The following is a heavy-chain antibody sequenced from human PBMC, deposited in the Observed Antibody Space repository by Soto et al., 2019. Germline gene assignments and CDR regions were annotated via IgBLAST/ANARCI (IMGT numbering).Heavy chain of an antibody. CDR3: ARDVGGWDLQVGDWFDP. D-gene: IGHD1-26*01. CDR2: ISGSGGST. V-gene: IGHV3-23*01. Sequence: EVQLLESGGGLVQPGGSLRLSCAASGFTFSSYAMSWVRQAPGKGLEWVSAISGSGGSTYYADSVKGRFTISRDNSKNTLYLQMNSLRAEDTAVYYCARDVGGWDLQVGDWFDPWGQGTLVTVSS. J-gene: IGHJ5*02. CDR1: GFTFSSYA.